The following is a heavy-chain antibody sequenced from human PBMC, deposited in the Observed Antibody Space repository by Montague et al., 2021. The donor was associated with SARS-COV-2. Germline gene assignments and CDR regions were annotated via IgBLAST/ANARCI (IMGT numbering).Heavy chain of an antibody. CDR2: IYYSGST. V-gene: IGHV4-59*01. CDR1: GGSISSYY. Sequence: SETLSLTCTVSGGSISSYYWSWIRQPPGKGLECIGYIYYSGSTNYNPSRKSRVTISVDTSKNQFSLKLSSVTAADTAVYYCARDSRTDFDWLFPDSGSYYYYMDVWGKGTTVTVSS. CDR3: ARDSRTDFDWLFPDSGSYYYYMDV. J-gene: IGHJ6*03. D-gene: IGHD3-9*01.